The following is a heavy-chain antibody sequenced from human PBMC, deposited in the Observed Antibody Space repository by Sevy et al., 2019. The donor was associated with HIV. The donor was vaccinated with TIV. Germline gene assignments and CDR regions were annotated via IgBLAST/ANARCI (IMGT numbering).Heavy chain of an antibody. CDR2: VKTDGSGT. CDR1: GFTFSKSW. D-gene: IGHD3-10*01. J-gene: IGHJ4*02. Sequence: GGSLRLSCTASGFTFSKSWMHWVRQVPGKGLQWVSRVKTDGSGTMYADSVKGRFIISRDNAKNTVYLQMNSLRAEDTAVYFSVRDSGSYSLFDYWGQGTLVTVSS. V-gene: IGHV3-74*03. CDR3: VRDSGSYSLFDY.